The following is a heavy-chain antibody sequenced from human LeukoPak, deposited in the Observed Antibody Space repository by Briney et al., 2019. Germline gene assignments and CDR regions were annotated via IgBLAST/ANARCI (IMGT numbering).Heavy chain of an antibody. J-gene: IGHJ4*02. V-gene: IGHV3-30-3*01. CDR1: GFTFSSYA. CDR2: ISYDGSNK. D-gene: IGHD5-12*01. Sequence: GRSLRLSCAASGFTFSSYAMHWVRQAPGKGLEWVAVISYDGSNKYYADSVKGRFTISRDNSKNTLYLQMNSLRAEDTAVYYCARGWDSGYDGDYWGQGTLVTVSS. CDR3: ARGWDSGYDGDY.